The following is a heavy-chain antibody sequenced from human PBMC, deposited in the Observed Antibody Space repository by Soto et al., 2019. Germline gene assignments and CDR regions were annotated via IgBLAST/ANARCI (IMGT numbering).Heavy chain of an antibody. D-gene: IGHD6-19*01. Sequence: QLQLQESGSGLVKPSQTLSLTCAVSGGSISSGGYSWSWIRQPTGKGLEWIGYIYHSGSTYYNPCLKSRVTISVDRSKNQFSLKLSSVTAADTAVYYCARDRGDSSSGCYYFDYWGQGTLVTVSS. CDR1: GGSISSGGYS. V-gene: IGHV4-30-2*01. CDR3: ARDRGDSSSGCYYFDY. CDR2: IYHSGST. J-gene: IGHJ4*02.